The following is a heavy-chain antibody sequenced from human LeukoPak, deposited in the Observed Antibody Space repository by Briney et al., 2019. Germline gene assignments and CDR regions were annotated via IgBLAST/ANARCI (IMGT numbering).Heavy chain of an antibody. J-gene: IGHJ4*02. CDR1: GFTFSRHY. V-gene: IGHV3-9*01. CDR3: AKGRGTYYENFDY. Sequence: PGGSLRLSCAASGFTFSRHYMTWVRQAPGKGLEWVSGVSWDSGRIGYADSVKGRFTISRDNAKNSLYLQMNSLRAEDTALYYCAKGRGTYYENFDYWGQGTLVTVSS. D-gene: IGHD1-26*01. CDR2: VSWDSGRI.